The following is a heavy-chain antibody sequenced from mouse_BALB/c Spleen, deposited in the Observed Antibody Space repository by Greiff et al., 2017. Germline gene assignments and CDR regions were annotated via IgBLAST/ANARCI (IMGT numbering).Heavy chain of an antibody. CDR2: INSNGGST. CDR3: AREGLRLNAMDY. V-gene: IGHV5-6-3*01. J-gene: IGHJ4*01. Sequence: DVMLVESGGGLVQPGGSLKLSCAASGFTFSSYGMSWVRQTPDKRLELVATINSNGGSTYYPDSVKGRFTISRDNAKNTLYLQMSSLKSEDTAMYYCAREGLRLNAMDYWGQGTSVTVSS. D-gene: IGHD2-2*01. CDR1: GFTFSSYG.